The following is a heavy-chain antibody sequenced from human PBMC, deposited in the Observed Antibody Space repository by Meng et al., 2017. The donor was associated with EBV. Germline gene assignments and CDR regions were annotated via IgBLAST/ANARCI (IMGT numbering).Heavy chain of an antibody. V-gene: IGHV1-69*01. CDR2: LIPMSDAP. D-gene: IGHD3-10*01. J-gene: IGHJ4*02. Sequence: QVQLVQSGGEVKKPGSSVKVSCKTSGGTFRSDAVSWVRQAPGQGLEWMGGLIPMSDAPYYAQKFQDRVTITADESTSTHYMDLSGLRSEDTAVYYCASESGRGFTPDYWGQGTLVTVSS. CDR1: GGTFRSDA. CDR3: ASESGRGFTPDY.